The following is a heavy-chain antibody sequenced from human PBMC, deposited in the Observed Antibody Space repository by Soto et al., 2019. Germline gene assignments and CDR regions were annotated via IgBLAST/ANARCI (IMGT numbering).Heavy chain of an antibody. J-gene: IGHJ3*01. CDR1: GFTFSSFF. D-gene: IGHD4-17*01. CDR3: ARDPSGDYLGAFDF. CDR2: IVANGGGT. V-gene: IGHV3-23*01. Sequence: EVQLLEPGGGLVQPGGSLRLSCAASGFTFSSFFMSWVRQAPGKGLDWVSGIVANGGGTYYADSVKGRFIISIDNSKNTVYLQMNSLRAEDTAVYYCARDPSGDYLGAFDFWGQKTMVTVSS.